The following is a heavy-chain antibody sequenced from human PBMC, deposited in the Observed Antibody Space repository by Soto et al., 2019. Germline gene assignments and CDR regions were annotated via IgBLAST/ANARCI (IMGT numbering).Heavy chain of an antibody. V-gene: IGHV3-30*18. CDR3: AKTGSSTWFFNWFDP. D-gene: IGHD1-26*01. J-gene: IGHJ5*02. CDR2: ISKDGDDT. CDR1: GFSFSTYG. Sequence: QVQLVASGGDVVQPGESLRLSCAASGFSFSTYGVHWVRQAPGKGLERVAVISKDGDDTYYADSVKGRFTISRDNAINTLYLQMNSLRVEDTAVYYCAKTGSSTWFFNWFDPWGQGTLVIVSS.